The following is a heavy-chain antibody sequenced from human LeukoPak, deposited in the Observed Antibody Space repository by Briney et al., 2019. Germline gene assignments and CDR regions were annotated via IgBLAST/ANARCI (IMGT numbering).Heavy chain of an antibody. V-gene: IGHV4-34*01. D-gene: IGHD2/OR15-2a*01. Sequence: SETLSLTCAVYGGPFGGYYWTWIRQPPGKGLDWIGEINHSGSTSYNPSFKSRVTISVDTSKNQFSLKLSSVTAADTAVYYCARVYLANDAFDVWGQGTMVTVSS. J-gene: IGHJ3*01. CDR1: GGPFGGYY. CDR3: ARVYLANDAFDV. CDR2: INHSGST.